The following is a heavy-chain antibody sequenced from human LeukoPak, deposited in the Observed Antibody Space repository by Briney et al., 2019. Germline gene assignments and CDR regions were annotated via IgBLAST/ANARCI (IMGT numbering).Heavy chain of an antibody. V-gene: IGHV1-2*02. CDR3: ARVLNYDFWSGYSQPYNWFDP. Sequence: ASVKVSCKASGYTFTGYYMHWVRQAPGQGLEWMGWINPNSGGTNYAQKFQGRVTMTRDTSISTAYMELSRLRSDDTAVYYCARVLNYDFWSGYSQPYNWFDPWGQGTLVTVSS. CDR2: INPNSGGT. J-gene: IGHJ5*02. CDR1: GYTFTGYY. D-gene: IGHD3-3*01.